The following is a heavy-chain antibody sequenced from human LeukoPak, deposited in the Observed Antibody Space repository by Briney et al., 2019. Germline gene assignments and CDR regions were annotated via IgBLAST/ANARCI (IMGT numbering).Heavy chain of an antibody. CDR3: ATLPAPYGANFDY. Sequence: PGGSLRLSCAAPGFTFSSYWMSWVRQAPGKGPEWVANIKQDGSEKYYVDSVKGRFTISRDNAKNSLYLQMNSLRAEDTAVYYCATLPAPYGANFDYWGQGTLVTVSS. CDR2: IKQDGSEK. D-gene: IGHD4/OR15-4a*01. V-gene: IGHV3-7*01. J-gene: IGHJ4*02. CDR1: GFTFSSYW.